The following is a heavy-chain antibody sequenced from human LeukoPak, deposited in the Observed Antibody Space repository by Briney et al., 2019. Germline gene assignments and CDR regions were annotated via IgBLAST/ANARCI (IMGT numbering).Heavy chain of an antibody. V-gene: IGHV4-59*01. J-gene: IGHJ4*02. CDR3: ASGPYPAAGTDHQFDY. D-gene: IGHD6-13*01. CDR2: IYYSGST. CDR1: GASISSYY. Sequence: PSETLSLTCTVSGASISSYYWSWIRQPPGKGLEWIGYIYYSGSTHYNPSLRSRVTMSVDTSKNQFSLRLTPVTAADTALYYCASGPYPAAGTDHQFDYWGQGTLVTVSS.